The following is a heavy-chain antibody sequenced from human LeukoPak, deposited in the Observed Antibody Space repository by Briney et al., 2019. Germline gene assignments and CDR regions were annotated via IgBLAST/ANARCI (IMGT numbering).Heavy chain of an antibody. Sequence: PGGSLRLSCVASGFTFSSYWMSWVRQAPGKGLEWVANINEDGSAKYYVDSVRGRFTISRDNAKNSLYMEMNSLRAEDTAVYYCVRDNSGWPPGHYWGQGTLVTVSS. J-gene: IGHJ4*02. CDR3: VRDNSGWPPGHY. V-gene: IGHV3-7*01. CDR2: INEDGSAK. D-gene: IGHD6-19*01. CDR1: GFTFSSYW.